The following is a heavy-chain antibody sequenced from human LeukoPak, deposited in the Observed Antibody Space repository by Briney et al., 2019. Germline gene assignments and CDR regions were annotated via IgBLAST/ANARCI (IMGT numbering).Heavy chain of an antibody. V-gene: IGHV3-21*01. CDR3: ARERAHSIVVVPAAIVL. CDR2: ISSSSSYI. CDR1: GFTFSSYS. D-gene: IGHD2-2*02. J-gene: IGHJ4*02. Sequence: GGSLRLSCAASGFTFSSYSMNWVRQAPGKGLAWVSSISSSSSYIYYADSVKGRFTISRDNAKNSLYLQMNSLRAEDTAVYYCARERAHSIVVVPAAIVLWGQGTLVTVSS.